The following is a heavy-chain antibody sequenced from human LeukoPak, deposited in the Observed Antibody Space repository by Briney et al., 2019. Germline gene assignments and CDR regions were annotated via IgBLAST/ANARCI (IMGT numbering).Heavy chain of an antibody. Sequence: SETLSLTCTISGDSISSYYWSWIRQPPGKGLEWIGYIYTSGTTNYNPSLKSRVTISVDTSKNQLSLKLSSVTAADTAVYYCASPLGATPHYWGQGTLVTVSS. D-gene: IGHD1-26*01. CDR3: ASPLGATPHY. CDR1: GDSISSYY. V-gene: IGHV4-4*09. J-gene: IGHJ4*02. CDR2: IYTSGTT.